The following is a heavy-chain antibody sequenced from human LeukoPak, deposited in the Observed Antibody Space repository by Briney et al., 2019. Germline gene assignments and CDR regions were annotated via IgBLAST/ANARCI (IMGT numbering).Heavy chain of an antibody. CDR3: ARIPYDFWSGSYYYYGMDV. D-gene: IGHD3-3*01. J-gene: IGHJ6*02. Sequence: ASVKVSCKASGYTFTVYYMHWVRQAPGQGLEWMGRINPNSGGTNYAQKFQGRVTMTRDTSISTAYMELSRLRSDDTAVYYCARIPYDFWSGSYYYYGMDVWGQGTTVTVSS. V-gene: IGHV1-2*06. CDR2: INPNSGGT. CDR1: GYTFTVYY.